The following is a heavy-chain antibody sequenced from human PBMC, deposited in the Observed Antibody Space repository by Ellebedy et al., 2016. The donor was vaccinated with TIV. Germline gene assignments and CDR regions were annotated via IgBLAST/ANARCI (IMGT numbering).Heavy chain of an antibody. Sequence: GESLKISXAGSGFTFSDFYMSWIRQAPGKGLQWVSYITTSGGTIYYADSVKGRFTISRDNAKNSLYLQMNSLRAEDTAVYYCAGSSWYMAFDIWGQGTMVTVSS. D-gene: IGHD6-13*01. V-gene: IGHV3-11*01. J-gene: IGHJ3*02. CDR1: GFTFSDFY. CDR2: ITTSGGTI. CDR3: AGSSWYMAFDI.